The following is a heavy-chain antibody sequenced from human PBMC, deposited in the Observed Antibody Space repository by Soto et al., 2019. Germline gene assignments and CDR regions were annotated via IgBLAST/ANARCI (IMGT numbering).Heavy chain of an antibody. D-gene: IGHD5-12*01. CDR2: ISAYNGKT. J-gene: IGHJ6*02. CDR3: ARGGDVNYYHGMDV. CDR1: GYTFTIYG. Sequence: GASVKDSCKASGYTFTIYGISWVRQAPGQGLEWMGWISAYNGKTNYAQNVQGRVTMTTDTSTRTAYMDLRSLRSDDTAVYYCARGGDVNYYHGMDVWGQGTTVTVSS. V-gene: IGHV1-18*01.